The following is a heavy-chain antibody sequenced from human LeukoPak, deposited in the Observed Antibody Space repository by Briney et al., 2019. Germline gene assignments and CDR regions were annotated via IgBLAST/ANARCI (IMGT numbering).Heavy chain of an antibody. CDR3: ARARSGWYGKYFQH. D-gene: IGHD6-19*01. Sequence: PSETLSLTCAVYGGSSSGYYWSWIRQPPGKGLEWIGEINHSGSTNYNPSLKSRVTISVDTSKNQFSLKLSSVTAADTAVYYCARARSGWYGKYFQHWGQGTLVTVSS. CDR1: GGSSSGYY. CDR2: INHSGST. J-gene: IGHJ1*01. V-gene: IGHV4-34*01.